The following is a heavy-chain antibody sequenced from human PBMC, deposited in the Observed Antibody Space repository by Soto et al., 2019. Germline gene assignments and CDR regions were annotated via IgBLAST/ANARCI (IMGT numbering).Heavy chain of an antibody. CDR2: INGNADNS. CDR1: GFSFVSYW. Sequence: GGSLRLSCAASGFSFVSYWMHWVRQVPGEGLAWVSRINGNADNSDYADSVKGRFTISRDNAMNRQYLQMDSLRADDTGVYYCVRDFRGAVAGSEFDHWGQGTLVTVSS. J-gene: IGHJ4*02. D-gene: IGHD6-19*01. CDR3: VRDFRGAVAGSEFDH. V-gene: IGHV3-74*01.